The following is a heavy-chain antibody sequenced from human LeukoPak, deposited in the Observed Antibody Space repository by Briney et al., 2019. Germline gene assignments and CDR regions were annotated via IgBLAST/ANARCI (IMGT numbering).Heavy chain of an antibody. CDR3: ARGENDLGIAERIDY. CDR2: MNANSGNT. Sequence: GGAVKVSCKASGYTFTSYEINWVRQAPGQGVEWMGWMNANSGNTVYAQKLQGRVTMTRNTSISTAYMELSSLRSEDTAVYYCARGENDLGIAERIDYWGQGTLVTVSS. V-gene: IGHV1-8*01. D-gene: IGHD6-13*01. CDR1: GYTFTSYE. J-gene: IGHJ4*02.